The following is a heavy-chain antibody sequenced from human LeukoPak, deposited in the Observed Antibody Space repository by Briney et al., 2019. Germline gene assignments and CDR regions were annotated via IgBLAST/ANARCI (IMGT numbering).Heavy chain of an antibody. CDR1: GFTFSNAW. CDR3: TTDSSVIAALPSDYYGMDV. D-gene: IGHD6-6*01. CDR2: IKSKTDGGTT. J-gene: IGHJ6*02. Sequence: GGSLRLSCAASGFTFSNAWMSWARQAPGKGLEWVGRIKSKTDGGTTDYAAPVKGRFTISRDDSKNTLYLQMNSLKTEDTAVYYCTTDSSVIAALPSDYYGMDVWGQGTTVTVSS. V-gene: IGHV3-15*01.